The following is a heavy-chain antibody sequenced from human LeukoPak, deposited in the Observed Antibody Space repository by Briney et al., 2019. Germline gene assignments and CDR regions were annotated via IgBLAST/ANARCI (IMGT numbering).Heavy chain of an antibody. CDR1: GYTFTSYD. CDR2: MNPNSGNT. J-gene: IGHJ5*02. CDR3: ARELPGGNGGDWFDP. Sequence: EASVKVSCKASGYTFTSYDINWVRQATGQGLEWMGWMNPNSGNTGYAQKFQGRVTITRNTSISTAYMELSSLRSEDTAVYYCARELPGGNGGDWFDPWGQGTLVTVSS. V-gene: IGHV1-8*03. D-gene: IGHD3-16*01.